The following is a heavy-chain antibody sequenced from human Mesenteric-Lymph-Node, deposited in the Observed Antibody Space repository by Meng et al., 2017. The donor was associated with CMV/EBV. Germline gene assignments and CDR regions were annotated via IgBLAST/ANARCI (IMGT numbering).Heavy chain of an antibody. D-gene: IGHD4-23*01. V-gene: IGHV3-48*03. Sequence: GGSLRLSCAASGFTFSNRDMNWVRQAPGKGLEWVSYISSSARTIYYVDSVKGRFTISRDNAKNSLYLQMNSLRVEDTAVYYCARDRWIPDVWGQGTTVTVSS. CDR1: GFTFSNRD. CDR2: ISSSARTI. J-gene: IGHJ6*02. CDR3: ARDRWIPDV.